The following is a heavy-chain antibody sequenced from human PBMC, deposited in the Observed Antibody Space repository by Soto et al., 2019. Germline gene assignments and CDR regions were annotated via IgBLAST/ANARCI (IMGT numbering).Heavy chain of an antibody. CDR1: GGTFRNYA. J-gene: IGHJ6*02. CDR3: AKSAGTTTHDHYYYLVDA. V-gene: IGHV1-69*01. CDR2: IIPMFGTT. D-gene: IGHD1-1*01. Sequence: QVQLVQSGAEVKKPGSSVKVSCKASGGTFRNYAFNWVRQAPGQGLEWMGGIIPMFGTTNTAQRFQDRVTRTADEVTSSAYVELTSLRSEDTAVYYCAKSAGTTTHDHYYYLVDAWGQGTTVTVSS.